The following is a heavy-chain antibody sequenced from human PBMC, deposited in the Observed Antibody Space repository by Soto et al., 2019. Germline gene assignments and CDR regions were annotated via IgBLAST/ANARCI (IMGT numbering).Heavy chain of an antibody. CDR1: GGSISSGGYY. CDR3: SGDHCSGVSGDWRYYYYGMDV. V-gene: IGHV4-31*03. D-gene: IGHD2-15*01. Sequence: PSETLSLTCTVSGGSISSGGYYWSWIRQHPGKGLEWIGYIYYSGSTYYNPSLKSRVTISVDTSKNQFSLKLSSVTAADTAVYYCSGDHCSGVSGDWRYYYYGMDVWGQGTTVTVSS. J-gene: IGHJ6*02. CDR2: IYYSGST.